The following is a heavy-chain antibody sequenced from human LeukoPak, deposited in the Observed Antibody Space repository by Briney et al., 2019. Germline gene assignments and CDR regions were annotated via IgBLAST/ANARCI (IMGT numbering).Heavy chain of an antibody. CDR1: GGSISSYY. CDR3: ARDVGDPEAFDI. D-gene: IGHD1-14*01. CDR2: IYYSGST. V-gene: IGHV4-59*01. J-gene: IGHJ3*02. Sequence: KTSETLSLTCTVSGGSISSYYWSWIRQPPGKGLEWIGYIYYSGSTNYNPSLKSRVTISVDKSKNQFSLKLSSVTAADTAVYYCARDVGDPEAFDIWGQGTMVTVSS.